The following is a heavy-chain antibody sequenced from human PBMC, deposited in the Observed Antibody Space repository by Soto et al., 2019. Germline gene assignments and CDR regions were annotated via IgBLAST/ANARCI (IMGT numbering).Heavy chain of an antibody. D-gene: IGHD6-19*01. J-gene: IGHJ5*02. Sequence: PSQTVSRTCAISGDSVSSNSAAWNWIRQSPSRGLEWLGRTYYRSKWYNDYAVSVKSRITINPDTSKNQFSLQLNSVTPEDTAVYYCARDDGWLVPVYNRSDPWGQGTPATVS. CDR2: TYYRSKWYN. CDR3: ARDDGWLVPVYNRSDP. CDR1: GDSVSSNSAA. V-gene: IGHV6-1*01.